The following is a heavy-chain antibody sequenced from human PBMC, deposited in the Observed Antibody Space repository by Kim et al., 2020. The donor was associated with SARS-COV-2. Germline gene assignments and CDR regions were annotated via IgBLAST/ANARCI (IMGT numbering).Heavy chain of an antibody. CDR3: GTGGHSSPNWFDP. Sequence: SETLSLTCSVSGGSINSYYWSWIRQPPGKGLEWIGYIHHSGSTNYNPSLKNRVTMSVDTSKSQFSLTLSSVTAADTAVYYCGTGGHSSPNWFDPWGQGTLVTVSS. V-gene: IGHV4-59*01. D-gene: IGHD6-13*01. CDR2: IHHSGST. CDR1: GGSINSYY. J-gene: IGHJ5*02.